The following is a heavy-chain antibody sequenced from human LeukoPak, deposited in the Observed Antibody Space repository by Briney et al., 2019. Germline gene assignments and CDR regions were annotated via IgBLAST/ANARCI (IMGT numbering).Heavy chain of an antibody. J-gene: IGHJ3*02. D-gene: IGHD3-3*01. CDR3: AREDYSSYYDFWSGYHHDAFDI. CDR1: GFTFSSYW. Sequence: GGSLRLSCAASGFTFSSYWMHWVRQAPGKGLVWVSRINSDGSSTSYADSVKGRFTISRDNAKNTLYLQMNSLRAEDTAVYYCAREDYSSYYDFWSGYHHDAFDIWGQGTMVTVSS. CDR2: INSDGSST. V-gene: IGHV3-74*01.